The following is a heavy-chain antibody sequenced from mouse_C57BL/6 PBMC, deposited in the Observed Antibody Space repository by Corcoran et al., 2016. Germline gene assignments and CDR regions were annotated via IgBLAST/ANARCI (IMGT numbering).Heavy chain of an antibody. CDR1: GYTFTDYY. Sequence: EGQLQQSGPELVKPGASVKLSCKASGYTFTDYYMHWVKQGHGKSLVWIGYIYPNNGGNGYNQKFKGKATLTVDKSSSKAYMELRSLTSEDSAVYYCARIDGTYAMDYCGQGTSVTVSS. J-gene: IGHJ4*01. CDR2: IYPNNGGN. D-gene: IGHD2-3*01. V-gene: IGHV1-34*01. CDR3: ARIDGTYAMDY.